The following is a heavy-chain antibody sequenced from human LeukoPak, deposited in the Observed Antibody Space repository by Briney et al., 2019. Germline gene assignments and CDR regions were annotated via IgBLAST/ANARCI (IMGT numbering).Heavy chain of an antibody. J-gene: IGHJ4*02. CDR1: GYIFPSYG. D-gene: IGHD3-10*01. Sequence: ASVKVSCKASGYIFPSYGITWARQAPGQGLEWMGWISAYSGNTKYAQKFQGRVTMTTDTSTSTAYMELRSLRSDDTAVYYCARQYGSGSPYDSDYWGQGTLVTVSS. CDR2: ISAYSGNT. V-gene: IGHV1-18*01. CDR3: ARQYGSGSPYDSDY.